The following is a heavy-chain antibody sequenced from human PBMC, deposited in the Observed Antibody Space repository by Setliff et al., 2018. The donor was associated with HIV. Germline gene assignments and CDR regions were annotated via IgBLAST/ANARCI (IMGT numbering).Heavy chain of an antibody. D-gene: IGHD3-3*01. J-gene: IGHJ3*01. CDR1: GYSISSGGYY. Sequence: PSETLSLTCTVSGYSISSGGYYWSWILQPAGKGLEWIGHIYTSGSTNYNPSRKSRVTISIDTSKSQFSLKLSSVTAADTAVYYCARGDNFWSGYNFWGQGTMVTVSS. V-gene: IGHV4-61*09. CDR2: IYTSGST. CDR3: ARGDNFWSGYNF.